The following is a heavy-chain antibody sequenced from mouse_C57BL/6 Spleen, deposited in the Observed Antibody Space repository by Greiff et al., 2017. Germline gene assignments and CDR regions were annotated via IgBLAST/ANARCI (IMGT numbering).Heavy chain of an antibody. CDR1: GYTFTDYN. J-gene: IGHJ1*03. V-gene: IGHV1-22*01. D-gene: IGHD3-1*01. Sequence: EVQLQQSGPELVKPGASVKMSCKASGYTFTDYNMHWVKQSHGKSLEWIGYINPNNGGTRYNQKFKGKATLTVNKSSSSAYMELRSLTSEDSAVYYCARGATSWYFGVWGTGTTVTVSS. CDR2: INPNNGGT. CDR3: ARGATSWYFGV.